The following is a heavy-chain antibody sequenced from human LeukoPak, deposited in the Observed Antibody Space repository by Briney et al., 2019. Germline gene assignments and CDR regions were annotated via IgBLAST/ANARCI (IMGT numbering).Heavy chain of an antibody. CDR3: ARPHLGYCSGGSCYGAWFDP. CDR1: GYTFTSYG. D-gene: IGHD2-15*01. J-gene: IGHJ5*02. V-gene: IGHV1-18*01. Sequence: ASVKVSCKASGYTFTSYGISWVRQAPGQGLEWMGWISAYNGNTNYAQKLQGRVTMATDTSTSTAYMELRSLRSDDTAVYYCARPHLGYCSGGSCYGAWFDPWGQGTLVTVPS. CDR2: ISAYNGNT.